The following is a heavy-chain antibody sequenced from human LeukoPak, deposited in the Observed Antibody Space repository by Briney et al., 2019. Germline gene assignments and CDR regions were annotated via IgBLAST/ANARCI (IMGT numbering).Heavy chain of an antibody. CDR2: IYYSGST. V-gene: IGHV4-39*07. J-gene: IGHJ4*02. CDR1: GGSISSSSYY. D-gene: IGHD3-22*01. CDR3: AREGGDYYDSSGFGY. Sequence: PSETLSLTCTVSGGSISSSSYYWGWIRQPPGKGLEWIGSIYYSGSTYYNPSLKSRVTISVDTSKNQFSLKLSSVTAADTAVYYCAREGGDYYDSSGFGYWGQGTLVTVSS.